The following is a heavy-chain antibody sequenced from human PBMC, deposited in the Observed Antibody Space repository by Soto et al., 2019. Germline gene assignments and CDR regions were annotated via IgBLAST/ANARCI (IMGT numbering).Heavy chain of an antibody. Sequence: PSETLSLTCNASGGSITSSGSAWGWIRQSPGKGLEWIVTIDYSGNIYYIPSLKSQITISVDTSKNQLSLKLSSVTAADTAVYYCAGHIHNQSLEYYFDSWGQGTLV. D-gene: IGHD1-1*01. CDR3: AGHIHNQSLEYYFDS. CDR2: IDYSGNI. CDR1: GGSITSSGSA. J-gene: IGHJ4*02. V-gene: IGHV4-39*01.